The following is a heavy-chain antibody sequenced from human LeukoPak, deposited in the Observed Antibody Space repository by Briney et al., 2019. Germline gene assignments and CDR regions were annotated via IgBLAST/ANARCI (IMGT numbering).Heavy chain of an antibody. J-gene: IGHJ4*02. CDR3: ARERYFDY. CDR2: ISGGGRST. Sequence: GGSLRLSCAASGFTFSTCAMSWVRQASGKGLGWVSTISGGGRSTDYADSVKGLFTISRDNSKNTLYLQMNSLRAEDTAVYYCARERYFDYWGQGTLVSVPS. CDR1: GFTFSTCA. V-gene: IGHV3-23*01.